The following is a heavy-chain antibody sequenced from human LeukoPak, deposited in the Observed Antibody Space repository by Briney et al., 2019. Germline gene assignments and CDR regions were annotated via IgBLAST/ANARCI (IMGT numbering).Heavy chain of an antibody. V-gene: IGHV3-48*04. J-gene: IGHJ6*04. CDR3: AELGITMIGGV. D-gene: IGHD3-10*02. CDR2: ISSSGSTI. CDR1: GFTFSSYS. Sequence: GGPLRLSCAASGFTFSSYSMNWVRQAPGKGLEWVAYISSSGSTIYYADSVKGRFTISRDNAKNSLYLQMNSLRAEDTAVYYCAELGITMIGGVWGKGTTVTISS.